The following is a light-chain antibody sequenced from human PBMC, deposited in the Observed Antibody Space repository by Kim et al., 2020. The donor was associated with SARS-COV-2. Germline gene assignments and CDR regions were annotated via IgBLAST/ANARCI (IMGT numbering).Light chain of an antibody. CDR1: QSVSSF. CDR2: DAS. Sequence: LAPRERATPSGRASQSVSSFLAWDQHKPGQAPRLLSYDASNRATCIPARFSGSGSGTDFTLTISSLEPEDFAVYYCQQRSNWPVTFGQGTRLEIK. CDR3: QQRSNWPVT. J-gene: IGKJ5*01. V-gene: IGKV3-11*01.